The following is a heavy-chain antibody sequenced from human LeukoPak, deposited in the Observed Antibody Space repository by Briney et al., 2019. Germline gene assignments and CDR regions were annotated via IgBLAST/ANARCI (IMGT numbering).Heavy chain of an antibody. D-gene: IGHD6-19*01. CDR2: IYYSGST. CDR1: GGSISSSSYY. CDR3: ARNSAVATSRSWFDP. Sequence: SETLSLTCTVPGGSISSSSYYWGWIRQPPGKGLEWLGSIYYSGSTYYNPSLKSRVTISVDTSKNQFSLQLSSVTAADTAVYYCARNSAVATSRSWFDPWGQGTLVTVSS. J-gene: IGHJ5*02. V-gene: IGHV4-39*01.